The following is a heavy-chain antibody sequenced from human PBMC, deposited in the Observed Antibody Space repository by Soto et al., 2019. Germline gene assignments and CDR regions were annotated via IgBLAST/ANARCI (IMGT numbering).Heavy chain of an antibody. J-gene: IGHJ4*02. Sequence: QVQLVESGGGVVQPGRSLRLSCAASGFTFSTYAMHWVRQAPGKGLEWVAVISYDGSNKYYADSVKGRFTISRDNSKNTLYLKMTSLKAEDTAVYYCARDKSPYSSGWHNRHFEYWGQGTLVTVSS. CDR1: GFTFSTYA. CDR3: ARDKSPYSSGWHNRHFEY. V-gene: IGHV3-30-3*01. CDR2: ISYDGSNK. D-gene: IGHD6-19*01.